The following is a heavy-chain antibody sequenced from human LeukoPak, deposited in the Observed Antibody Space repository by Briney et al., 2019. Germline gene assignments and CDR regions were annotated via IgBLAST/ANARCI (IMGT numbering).Heavy chain of an antibody. D-gene: IGHD5-24*01. CDR1: GYTFTGYY. CDR2: INPNSGDT. Sequence: ASAKVSCKAPGYTFTGYYIHWVRQAPGQGLEWMGCINPNSGDTIYAQNFQARVTMTRDTSISTAYMELSRLRSDDTAVYYCARGGDGYNRRFDYWGQGTLVTVSS. V-gene: IGHV1-2*02. CDR3: ARGGDGYNRRFDY. J-gene: IGHJ4*02.